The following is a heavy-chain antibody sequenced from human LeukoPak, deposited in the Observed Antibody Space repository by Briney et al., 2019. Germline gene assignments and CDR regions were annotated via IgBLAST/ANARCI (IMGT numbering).Heavy chain of an antibody. CDR2: INRDGSER. Sequence: GGSLRLSCAASGFTFSNYWMTWVRQAPGKGLEWVANINRDGSERYYVDSVKGRFTISRDDAKSSLYLQMNSLRAEDTAVYYCARRNAMDVWGQGTAVIVFS. J-gene: IGHJ6*02. CDR1: GFTFSNYW. V-gene: IGHV3-7*03. CDR3: ARRNAMDV.